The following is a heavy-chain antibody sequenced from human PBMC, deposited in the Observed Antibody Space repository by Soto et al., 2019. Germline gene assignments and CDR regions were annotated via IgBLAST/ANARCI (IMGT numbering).Heavy chain of an antibody. V-gene: IGHV2-5*02. CDR3: AHRSVRVLLDY. Sequence: QITLKESGPTLVKPTQTLTLTCTFSGFSLSTSGVGVGWIRQPPGKALEWLALIYWDDDKRYSPSLKSRLTIPKDTSTNQVVLTMTNMDPVDTATYYCAHRSVRVLLDYWGQGTLVTVSS. D-gene: IGHD3-10*01. J-gene: IGHJ4*02. CDR2: IYWDDDK. CDR1: GFSLSTSGVG.